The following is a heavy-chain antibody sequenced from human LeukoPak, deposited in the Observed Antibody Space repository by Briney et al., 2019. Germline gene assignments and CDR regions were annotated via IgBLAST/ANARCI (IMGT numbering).Heavy chain of an antibody. CDR1: GDFISSYY. Sequence: PSETLSLTCTVSGDFISSYYWSWIRQSPGKGLEWIGYIYYTGSIKYNPSLKSRVTISVDTSKNQFSLKLSSVTAADTAVYYCARLVYGTYDFWSGYPVGYFDYWGQRTLVTVSS. J-gene: IGHJ4*02. V-gene: IGHV4-59*12. D-gene: IGHD3-3*01. CDR2: IYYTGSI. CDR3: ARLVYGTYDFWSGYPVGYFDY.